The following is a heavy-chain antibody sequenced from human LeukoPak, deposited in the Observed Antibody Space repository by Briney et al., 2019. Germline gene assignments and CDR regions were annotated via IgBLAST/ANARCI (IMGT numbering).Heavy chain of an antibody. D-gene: IGHD3-10*01. CDR1: GGSISSSSYY. CDR3: ARDVKKWFGEVLGTFDI. J-gene: IGHJ3*02. V-gene: IGHV4-39*07. Sequence: SETLSLTCTVSGGSISSSSYYWGWLRQPPGTGLEWIGSIYYSGSTYYNPSLKSRVTISVDTSKNQFSLKLSSVTAADTAVYYCARDVKKWFGEVLGTFDIWGPGTMVTVSS. CDR2: IYYSGST.